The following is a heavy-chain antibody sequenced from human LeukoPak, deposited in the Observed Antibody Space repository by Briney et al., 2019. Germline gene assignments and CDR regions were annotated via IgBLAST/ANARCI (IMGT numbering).Heavy chain of an antibody. D-gene: IGHD2-15*01. CDR1: GYSFTSYW. V-gene: IGHV5-51*01. Sequence: GESLKISCKGSGYSFTSYWIGWVRQMPGKGLEWMGIIYPGDSDTRYSPSFQGQVTISADKSISTAYLQWSSLKAPDTAMYYCARGGYCSGGSCYFDYWGQGTLVTVSS. CDR3: ARGGYCSGGSCYFDY. CDR2: IYPGDSDT. J-gene: IGHJ4*02.